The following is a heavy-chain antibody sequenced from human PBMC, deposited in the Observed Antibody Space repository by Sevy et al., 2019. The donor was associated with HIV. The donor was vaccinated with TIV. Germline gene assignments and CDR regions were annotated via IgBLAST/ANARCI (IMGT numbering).Heavy chain of an antibody. CDR1: GFTFSSYG. CDR3: ARERVSMVRGVIITRGKYDYYYMDV. J-gene: IGHJ6*03. V-gene: IGHV3-33*01. Sequence: GGSLRLSCAASGFTFSSYGMHWVRQAPGKGLEWVAVIWYDGSNKYYADSVKGRFTISRDNSKNTLYLQMNSLRAEDTAVYYCARERVSMVRGVIITRGKYDYYYMDVWGKGTTVTVSS. D-gene: IGHD3-10*01. CDR2: IWYDGSNK.